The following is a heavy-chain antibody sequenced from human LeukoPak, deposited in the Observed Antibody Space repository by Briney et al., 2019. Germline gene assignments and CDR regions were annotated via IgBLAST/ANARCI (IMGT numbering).Heavy chain of an antibody. CDR3: ARERINYYDSSGSGPDY. V-gene: IGHV1-69*13. J-gene: IGHJ4*01. CDR1: GGTFSSYA. CDR2: IIPIFGTA. D-gene: IGHD3-22*01. Sequence: ASVKVSCKASGGTFSSYAISWVRQAPGQGLEWMGGIIPIFGTANYAQKFQGRVTITADESTSTAYMELSSLRSEDTAVYYCARERINYYDSSGSGPDYWGQEPWSPSPQ.